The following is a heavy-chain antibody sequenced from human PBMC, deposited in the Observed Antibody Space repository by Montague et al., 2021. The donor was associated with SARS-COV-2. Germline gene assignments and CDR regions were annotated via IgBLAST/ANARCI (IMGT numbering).Heavy chain of an antibody. D-gene: IGHD6-25*01. Sequence: LSCAASGFSVSDSYMSWVRQAPGKGPEWVSIIKAGNTYYTDSVKGRFTMSKDNSKNTLSLQMNSLRDEDTAVYYCARGLQQRSNFDYWGQGTLVTVSS. CDR3: ARGLQQRSNFDY. CDR2: IKAGNT. CDR1: GFSVSDSY. J-gene: IGHJ4*02. V-gene: IGHV3-53*01.